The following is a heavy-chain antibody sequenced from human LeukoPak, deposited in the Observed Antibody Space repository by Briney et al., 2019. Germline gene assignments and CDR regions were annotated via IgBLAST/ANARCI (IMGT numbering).Heavy chain of an antibody. CDR1: GYTFTGYY. CDR2: ISAYNGNT. CDR3: ARGLPPRRNSDSSGYYSYYVDY. Sequence: ASVKVSCKASGYTFTGYYMHWVRQAPGQGLEWMGWISAYNGNTKHAQKVQGRVTMATDTSTSTVYMELRSLRSDDTAVYYCARGLPPRRNSDSSGYYSYYVDYWGQGSLVTVSS. D-gene: IGHD3-22*01. J-gene: IGHJ4*02. V-gene: IGHV1-18*04.